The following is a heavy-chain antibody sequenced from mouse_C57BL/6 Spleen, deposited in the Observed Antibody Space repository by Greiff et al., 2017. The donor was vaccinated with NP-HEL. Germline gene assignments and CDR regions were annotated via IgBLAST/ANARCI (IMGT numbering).Heavy chain of an antibody. CDR2: IDPETGGT. J-gene: IGHJ2*01. V-gene: IGHV1-15*01. CDR1: GYKFTDYE. CDR3: TGSAIITTVVASPFFDY. D-gene: IGHD1-1*01. Sequence: QVQLQQSGAELVRPGASVTLSCKASGYKFTDYEMHWVKQTPVHGLEWIGAIDPETGGTAYNQKFKGKAILTADKSSSTAYMELRSLTSEDSAVYYCTGSAIITTVVASPFFDYWGQGTTLTVSS.